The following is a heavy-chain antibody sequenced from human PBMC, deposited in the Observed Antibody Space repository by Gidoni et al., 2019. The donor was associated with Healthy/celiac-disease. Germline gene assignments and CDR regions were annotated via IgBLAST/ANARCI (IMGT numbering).Heavy chain of an antibody. J-gene: IGHJ4*02. V-gene: IGHV3-15*01. D-gene: IGHD1-26*01. CDR2: IKSKTDGGTT. Sequence: EVQLVASGGGLGQRGGSLRLSCADSGVTLSNAWMSWSRQAPGTGLEWVSRIKSKTDGGTTDYAAPVTGRFTISRDDSQNTLYLQMNSLKTEDTAVYYCTTYGVGATMSDYWGQGTLVTVSS. CDR1: GVTLSNAW. CDR3: TTYGVGATMSDY.